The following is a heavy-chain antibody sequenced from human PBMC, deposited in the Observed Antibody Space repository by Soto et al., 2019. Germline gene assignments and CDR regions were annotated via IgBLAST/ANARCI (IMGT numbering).Heavy chain of an antibody. CDR3: ARASSCAYDSCAFDP. CDR1: GGSISTYY. J-gene: IGHJ5*02. V-gene: IGHV4-59*01. Sequence: QVQLQESGPGLVKPSETLSLTCTVSGGSISTYYWSWIRQPPGKGLEWIGFIYYTGSTNYNPSLNSRITLSLETSNNQFSLKLSSVTAADTAVYYCARASSCAYDSCAFDPWGQGTLGTVSS. D-gene: IGHD3-16*01. CDR2: IYYTGST.